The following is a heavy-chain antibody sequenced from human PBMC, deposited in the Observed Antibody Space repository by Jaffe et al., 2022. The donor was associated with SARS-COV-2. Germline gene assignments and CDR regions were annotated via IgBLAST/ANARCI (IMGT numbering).Heavy chain of an antibody. D-gene: IGHD6-6*01. V-gene: IGHV4-39*01. CDR2: FYYSGGT. CDR1: GGSVSSGSYH. Sequence: QLQLQESGPGLVKPSETLSLSCTVSGGSVSSGSYHWGWIRQPPGKGLEWIGNFYYSGGTYYNPSLKSRVTLSVDSSKNKFSLKLGSVTAADTAVYYCARRHDFGSSSLGFDIWGQGTMVTVSS. J-gene: IGHJ3*02. CDR3: ARRHDFGSSSLGFDI.